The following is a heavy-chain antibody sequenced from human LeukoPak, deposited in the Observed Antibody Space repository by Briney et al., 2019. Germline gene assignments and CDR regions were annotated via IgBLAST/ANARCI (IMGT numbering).Heavy chain of an antibody. CDR2: ISSNGGST. J-gene: IGHJ4*02. D-gene: IGHD3-10*01. CDR3: VKGRGPQSPYFDY. Sequence: PGGSLRLSCSASGFTFSSYAMHWVRQAPGKGLEHVSAISSNGGSTYYADSVKGRFTISRDNSKNTLYLQMSSLRAEDTAVYYCVKGRGPQSPYFDYWGQGTLVTVSS. CDR1: GFTFSSYA. V-gene: IGHV3-64D*06.